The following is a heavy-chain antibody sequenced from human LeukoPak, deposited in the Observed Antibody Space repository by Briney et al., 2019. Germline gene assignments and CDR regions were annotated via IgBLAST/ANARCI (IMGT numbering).Heavy chain of an antibody. J-gene: IGHJ4*02. CDR3: AREGGTTVVTRYYFDY. CDR1: GYAFTSYY. V-gene: IGHV1-46*01. Sequence: ASVNVSCKASGYAFTSYYMHWVRQAPGQGLEWMGIINPSGGSTSYAQKFQGRVTMTRDTSTSTVYMELSSLRSEDAAVYYCAREGGTTVVTRYYFDYWGQGTLVTVSS. CDR2: INPSGGST. D-gene: IGHD4-23*01.